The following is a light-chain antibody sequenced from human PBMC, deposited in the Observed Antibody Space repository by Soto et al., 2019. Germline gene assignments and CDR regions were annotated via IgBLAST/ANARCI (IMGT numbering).Light chain of an antibody. V-gene: IGKV4-1*01. J-gene: IGKJ1*01. CDR2: WAS. CDR3: QQYYDPPQT. CDR1: QSVLYSSNDQNY. Sequence: DIVMTQSPDSLAVSLGEMATINCKSSQSVLYSSNDQNYLAWYQQKPGQPPKLLIYWASTRESGIPDRFSGSGSGTYSTRTISSLQAEDVADYYCQQYYDPPQTFGQVTEVEVK.